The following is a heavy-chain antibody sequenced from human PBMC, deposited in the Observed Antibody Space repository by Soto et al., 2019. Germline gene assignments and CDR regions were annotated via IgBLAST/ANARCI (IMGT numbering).Heavy chain of an antibody. CDR3: AIHLKEGVGYSSGSYGAFDI. D-gene: IGHD6-19*01. CDR1: CGSISSYY. J-gene: IGHJ3*02. CDR2: ICYSVGR. V-gene: IGHV4-59*08. Sequence: PFQTLCXTWPFSCGSISSYYWXXXVXXXGXGXXLVGYICYSVGRNYNPSLKSGVTISVDTSKNQFSLKLSSVTAADTSVYYCAIHLKEGVGYSSGSYGAFDIWGQGTMVTVSS.